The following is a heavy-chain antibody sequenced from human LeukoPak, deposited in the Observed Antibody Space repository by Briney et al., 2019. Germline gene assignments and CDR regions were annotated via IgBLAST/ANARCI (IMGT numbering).Heavy chain of an antibody. J-gene: IGHJ4*02. CDR3: ARGYFDWLPHFDY. CDR1: GFTFSSYS. Sequence: GGSLRLSCAASGFTFSSYSMNWVRQAPGKGLEWVSSISSSSSYIYYADSVKGRFTISRDNAKNSLYLQMNSLRAEDTAVYYCARGYFDWLPHFDYWGQGTLVTVSS. D-gene: IGHD3-9*01. V-gene: IGHV3-21*01. CDR2: ISSSSSYI.